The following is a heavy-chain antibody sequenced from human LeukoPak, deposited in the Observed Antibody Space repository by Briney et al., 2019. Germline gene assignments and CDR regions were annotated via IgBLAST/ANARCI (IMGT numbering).Heavy chain of an antibody. D-gene: IGHD1-26*01. V-gene: IGHV3-21*04. CDR2: ISSSGSYI. CDR3: AKVRAPRQYYFDY. CDR1: GFTFSSYS. Sequence: GGSLRLSCAASGFTFSSYSMNWVRQAPGKGLEWVSSISSSGSYIYYADSVKGRFTISRDSAKNSLYLQMNSLRAEDTAVYYCAKVRAPRQYYFDYWGQGTLVTVSS. J-gene: IGHJ4*02.